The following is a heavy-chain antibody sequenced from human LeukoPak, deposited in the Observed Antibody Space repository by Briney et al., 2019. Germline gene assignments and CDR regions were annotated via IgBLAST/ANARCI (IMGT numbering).Heavy chain of an antibody. CDR2: INPNSGGT. Sequence: ASAKVSCKASGYTFTGYYMHWVRQAPGQGLEWMGWINPNSGGTNYAQKFQGRVTMTRDTSISTAYMELSRLRSDDTAVYYCARDFISIVVVPAAMANWFDPWGQGTLVTVSS. V-gene: IGHV1-2*02. CDR1: GYTFTGYY. J-gene: IGHJ5*02. CDR3: ARDFISIVVVPAAMANWFDP. D-gene: IGHD2-2*01.